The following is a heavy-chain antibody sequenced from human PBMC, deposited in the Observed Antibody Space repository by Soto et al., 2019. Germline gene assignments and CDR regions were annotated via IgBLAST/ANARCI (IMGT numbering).Heavy chain of an antibody. CDR1: GFTFSSHG. J-gene: IGHJ5*02. CDR3: AKDRVEQGRGEVDT. CDR2: ISFDGSNK. Sequence: QVQLVESGGGVVQPGRSLRLSCAASGFTFSSHGMHWVRQAPGKGLEWVAVISFDGSNKYYVDSVKGRCTISRDNSKNALYLKMNSLGGEDRAVYHCAKDRVEQGRGEVDTGGQGTLVTFPS. V-gene: IGHV3-30*18. D-gene: IGHD3-16*01.